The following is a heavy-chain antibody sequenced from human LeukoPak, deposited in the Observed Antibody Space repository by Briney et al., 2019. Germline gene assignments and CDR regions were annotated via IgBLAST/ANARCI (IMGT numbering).Heavy chain of an antibody. CDR2: IYYSGST. V-gene: IGHV4-39*07. CDR3: ARARWPDDAFDI. Sequence: GSLRLSCAASGFTVSSNYMSWVRQPPGKGLEWIGSIYYSGSTYYNPSLKSRVTISVDTSKNQFSLKLSSVTAADTAVYYCARARWPDDAFDIWGQGTMVTVSS. CDR1: GFTVSSNY. J-gene: IGHJ3*02. D-gene: IGHD5-24*01.